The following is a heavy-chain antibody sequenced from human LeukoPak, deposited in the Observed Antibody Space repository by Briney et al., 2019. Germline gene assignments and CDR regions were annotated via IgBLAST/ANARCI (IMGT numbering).Heavy chain of an antibody. Sequence: GGSLRLSCAASGFTFSSYAMSWVRQAPGKGLEWVSAIRGSGGSTYYADSVKGGFTISRDNAKNTLYMQMKRLREEDSAVYYCAKAGHPLVYCSSATCYMGSWGQGTLVTVSS. CDR2: IRGSGGST. J-gene: IGHJ5*02. V-gene: IGHV3-23*01. CDR3: AKAGHPLVYCSSATCYMGS. CDR1: GFTFSSYA. D-gene: IGHD2-2*02.